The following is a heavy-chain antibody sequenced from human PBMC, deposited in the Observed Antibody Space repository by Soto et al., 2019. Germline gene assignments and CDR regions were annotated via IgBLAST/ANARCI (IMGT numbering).Heavy chain of an antibody. J-gene: IGHJ4*02. CDR3: ARGVEYYDFWSGYLYYFDY. D-gene: IGHD3-3*01. CDR1: GGSISSYY. Sequence: CTVSGGSISSYYWSWIRQPPGKGLEWIGYIYYSGSTNYNPSLKSRVTISVDTSKNQFSLKLSSVTAADTAVYYCARGVEYYDFWSGYLYYFDYWGQGTLVTVSS. V-gene: IGHV4-59*01. CDR2: IYYSGST.